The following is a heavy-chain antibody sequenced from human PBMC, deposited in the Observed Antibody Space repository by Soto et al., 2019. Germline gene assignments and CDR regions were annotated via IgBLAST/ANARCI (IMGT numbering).Heavy chain of an antibody. CDR1: KFTFASYV. Sequence: QVKLVESGGGVVQPERSQRLSCTASKFTFASYVMHWVRQAPGEGLEWVALISFDGTNKYYADSVKGRFTISRDNSKNTMYLQMNILRPEDTAVYYCAREMIPMIMGGMSAMDVWGQGTTVTVS. J-gene: IGHJ6*02. CDR2: ISFDGTNK. V-gene: IGHV3-30*04. D-gene: IGHD3-22*01. CDR3: AREMIPMIMGGMSAMDV.